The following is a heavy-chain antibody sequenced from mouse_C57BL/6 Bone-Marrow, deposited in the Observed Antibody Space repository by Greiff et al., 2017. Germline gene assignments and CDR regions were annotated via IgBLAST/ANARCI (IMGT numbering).Heavy chain of an antibody. CDR1: GYTFTSYW. V-gene: IGHV1-7*01. J-gene: IGHJ4*01. Sequence: QVQLQQSGAELAKPGASVKLSCKASGYTFTSYWMHWVKQRPGQGLEWIGYINPSSGYTKYNQKFKDKATLTADKYSSTAYMQLSSLTYEDSAVYYCARSYYYGSSHDYYAMDYWGQGTSVTVSS. CDR2: INPSSGYT. CDR3: ARSYYYGSSHDYYAMDY. D-gene: IGHD1-1*01.